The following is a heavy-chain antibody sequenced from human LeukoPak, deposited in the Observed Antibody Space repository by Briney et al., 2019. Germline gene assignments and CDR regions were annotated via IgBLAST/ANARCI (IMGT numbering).Heavy chain of an antibody. CDR2: ISGSSSYK. CDR1: GFTFSGYA. Sequence: PGGSLRLSCEASGFTFSGYAINWVRQAPGKGLEWVSAISGSSSYKYYAGSVEGRFTISRDNAKNSLNLQMSSLRADDTAVYYCARTSIGGGAMDVWGQGATVTVSS. D-gene: IGHD6-6*01. J-gene: IGHJ6*02. CDR3: ARTSIGGGAMDV. V-gene: IGHV3-21*01.